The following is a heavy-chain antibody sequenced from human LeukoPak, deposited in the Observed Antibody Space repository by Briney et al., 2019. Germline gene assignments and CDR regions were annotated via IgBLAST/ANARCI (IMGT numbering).Heavy chain of an antibody. CDR1: GFTFGDYA. CDR3: TRVGLLWFGESYFDY. Sequence: TGGSLRLSCTASGFTFGDYAMSWVRQAPGEGLEWVGFIISKADGGTTEYAASVKGRFTISRDDYKSIAYLQMNSLKTEDTAVYYCTRVGLLWFGESYFDYWGQGTLVTVSS. D-gene: IGHD3-10*01. CDR2: IISKADGGTT. J-gene: IGHJ4*02. V-gene: IGHV3-49*04.